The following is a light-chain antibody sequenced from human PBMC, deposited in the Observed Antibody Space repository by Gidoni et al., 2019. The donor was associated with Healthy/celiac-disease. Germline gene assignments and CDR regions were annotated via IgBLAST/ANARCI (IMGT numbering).Light chain of an antibody. V-gene: IGKV1-NL1*01. CDR2: AAS. CDR1: QGISNS. Sequence: DIQMTQSPSSLSSSVGDRVTITCRASQGISNSLAWYQQKPGKAPTLLIYAASRMESGIPPRFSGSGSGTDYTLTISRLQPEDFATYYCQQYDSTPITFXHXTKVDIK. CDR3: QQYDSTPIT. J-gene: IGKJ3*01.